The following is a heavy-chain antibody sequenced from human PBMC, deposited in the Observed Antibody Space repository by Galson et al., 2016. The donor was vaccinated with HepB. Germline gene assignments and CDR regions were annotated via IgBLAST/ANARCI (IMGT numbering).Heavy chain of an antibody. CDR1: GYNFPDDW. CDR2: IYVPFDSDT. CDR3: ATTRPRGGSVFGSFDF. V-gene: IGHV5-51*01. J-gene: IGHJ3*01. D-gene: IGHD3-10*01. Sequence: QSGAEVKKPGESLKISCKVSGYNFPDDWIGWVRQVPGKGLEWMGIIYVPFDSDTRYSPSFLAQVTLSRDKYKTTSYLQWSSLKASDTALYYCATTRPRGGSVFGSFDFWGQATRVTVTS.